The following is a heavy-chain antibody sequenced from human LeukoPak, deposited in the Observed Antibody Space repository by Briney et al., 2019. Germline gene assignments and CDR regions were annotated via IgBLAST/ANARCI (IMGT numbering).Heavy chain of an antibody. CDR2: IFYSGSC. CDR3: ARAAYYNDSSGLDY. J-gene: IGHJ4*02. D-gene: IGHD3-22*01. V-gene: IGHV4-39*07. CDR1: GGSISTSNYY. Sequence: SETLSLTCTVSGGSISTSNYYWGWIRQPPGKDLEWIGNIFYSGSCYYSPSLKRRVTISVDTSKKQFSLKLSSVTAADTAVYYCARAAYYNDSSGLDYWGQGTLVTVSS.